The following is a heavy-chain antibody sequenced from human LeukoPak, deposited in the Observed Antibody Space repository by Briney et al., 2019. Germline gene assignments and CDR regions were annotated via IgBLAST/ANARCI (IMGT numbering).Heavy chain of an antibody. Sequence: KPGGSLRLSCAASGFTFTNAWMNWVRQAPGKGLEWVGRFKSNTDGGTTDHAAPVKGRFSISRDGSRNTLYLQMNSLKIEDTAVYYCTTAPYYYGSGSPFDYWGQGTLVTVSS. CDR3: TTAPYYYGSGSPFDY. J-gene: IGHJ4*02. D-gene: IGHD3-10*01. V-gene: IGHV3-15*01. CDR1: GFTFTNAW. CDR2: FKSNTDGGTT.